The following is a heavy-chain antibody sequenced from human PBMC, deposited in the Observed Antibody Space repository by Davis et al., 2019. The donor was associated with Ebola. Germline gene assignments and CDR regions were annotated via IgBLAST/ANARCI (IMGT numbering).Heavy chain of an antibody. J-gene: IGHJ5*02. CDR3: AREIWFGENWNDP. CDR2: INPNSGDT. CDR1: GYSFIGYH. D-gene: IGHD3-10*01. V-gene: IGHV1-2*02. Sequence: SVTVSRKASGYSFIGYHIHWMRQAPGQGLEWMGWINPNSGDTNYAQTFRGRGTMTRDTSLSTAYMELNSLRRDDTAVYYGAREIWFGENWNDPWGQGTLVTVSS.